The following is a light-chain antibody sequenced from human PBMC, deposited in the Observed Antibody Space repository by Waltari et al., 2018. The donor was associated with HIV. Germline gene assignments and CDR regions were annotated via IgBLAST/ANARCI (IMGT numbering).Light chain of an antibody. CDR3: HQYNNWPYT. J-gene: IGKJ2*01. CDR2: GAT. V-gene: IGKV3-15*01. CDR1: QSVYTN. Sequence: MMQSPDPFPVSPGEGVTLTCRASQSVYTNVAWYQQRPGQAPRLLIYGATNRAAGFPARFSGGGSGTEFTLTISSLQSEDFAVYFCHQYNNWPYTFGQGTKLDIK.